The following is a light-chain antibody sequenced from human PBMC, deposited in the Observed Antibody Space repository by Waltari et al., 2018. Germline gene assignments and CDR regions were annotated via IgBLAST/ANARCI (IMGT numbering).Light chain of an antibody. CDR2: GAS. J-gene: IGKJ1*01. Sequence: EIVLTQSPGTLSLSPGERATLSCRASQSVSSSYLARYQQKPGQAPRLLIYGASSRATGIPDRFSGSGSGTDFTLTISRLEPEDFAVYYCQQYGSSHETFGQGTKVEIK. CDR1: QSVSSSY. CDR3: QQYGSSHET. V-gene: IGKV3-20*01.